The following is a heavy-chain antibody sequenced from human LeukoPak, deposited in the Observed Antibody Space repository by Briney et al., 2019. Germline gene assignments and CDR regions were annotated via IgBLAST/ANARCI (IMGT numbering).Heavy chain of an antibody. CDR2: IRSKSNSYAT. V-gene: IGHV3-73*01. Sequence: GGSLRLSCAASGFTFSGSAMHWVRQAPGKGLEWVGRIRSKSNSYATAYTASVKGRFTISRDDSKNTAYLQMNSLKTEDTAVYYCHPPPDYSDNWGQGTLVTVSS. CDR3: HPPPDYSDN. J-gene: IGHJ4*02. CDR1: GFTFSGSA.